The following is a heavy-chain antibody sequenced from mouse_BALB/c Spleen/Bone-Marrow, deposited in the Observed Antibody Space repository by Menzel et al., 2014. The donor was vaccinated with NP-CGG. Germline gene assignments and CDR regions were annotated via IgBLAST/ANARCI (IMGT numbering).Heavy chain of an antibody. V-gene: IGHV1-4*02. CDR3: AREARTGAWFTY. CDR2: INPSSGYT. J-gene: IGHJ3*01. D-gene: IGHD4-1*01. Sequence: QVQLKQSGAELARPGASVKMSCKASGYTFTSYTIQWVKQRPGQGLEWIGYINPSSGYTDYNQKFKDKTTLTADESSNTAYMQLTSLTSEDSAVYSCAREARTGAWFTYWGQGTLVTVSA. CDR1: GYTFTSYT.